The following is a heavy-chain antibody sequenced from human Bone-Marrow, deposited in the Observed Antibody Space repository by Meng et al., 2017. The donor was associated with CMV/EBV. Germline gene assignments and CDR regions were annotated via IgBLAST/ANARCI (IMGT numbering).Heavy chain of an antibody. V-gene: IGHV3-30-3*01. J-gene: IGHJ3*01. D-gene: IGHD4-17*01. CDR2: ISSDGSNK. CDR3: ARAHHRNDYGDYVDALNV. Sequence: GESLKISCAASAFTFSRYRMHWVRQAPGKGLEWVALISSDGSNKQYADSVKGRFTISRDNSRNTFYLQMSILRSEDTAIYLCARAHHRNDYGDYVDALNVWGRGTRVTGSS. CDR1: AFTFSRYR.